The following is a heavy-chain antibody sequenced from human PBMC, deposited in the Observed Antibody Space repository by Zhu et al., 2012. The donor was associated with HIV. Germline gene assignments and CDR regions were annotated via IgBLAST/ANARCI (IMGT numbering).Heavy chain of an antibody. J-gene: IGHJ6*02. CDR2: IYTSGST. CDR3: ARDRGIAVAGSYYYGMDV. D-gene: IGHD6-19*01. CDR1: GGSISSYY. V-gene: IGHV4-4*09. Sequence: QVQLQESGPGLVKPSETLSLTCTVSGGSISSYYWSWIRQPPGKGLEWIGYIYTSGSTNYDPSLKSRVTISVDTSKNQLSLKLSSVTAADTAVYYCARDRGIAVAGSYYYGMDVWGQGTTVTVSS.